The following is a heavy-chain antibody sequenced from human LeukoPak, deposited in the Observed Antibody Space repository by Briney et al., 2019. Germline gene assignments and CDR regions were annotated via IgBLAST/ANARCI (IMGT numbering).Heavy chain of an antibody. D-gene: IGHD1-26*01. CDR2: MNPNSGNT. Sequence: ASVKVSCKASGYTFTSYDINWVRQATGQGLEWMGWMNPNSGNTGYAQKFQGRVTMTRNTSISTAYMELSRLRSDDTAVYYCARAGRSGSSGYYYYGMDVWGQGTTVTVSS. J-gene: IGHJ6*02. V-gene: IGHV1-8*01. CDR3: ARAGRSGSSGYYYYGMDV. CDR1: GYTFTSYD.